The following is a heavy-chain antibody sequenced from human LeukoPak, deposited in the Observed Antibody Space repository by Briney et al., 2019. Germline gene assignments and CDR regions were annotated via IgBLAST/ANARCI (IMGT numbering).Heavy chain of an antibody. J-gene: IGHJ4*02. CDR1: GFTYISYT. Sequence: SGGSLRLSRAASGFTYISYTMNWVRQAPGKGLEWISKITIDGSTTYYADSVKGRFTISRDNAKNSLYLQMNSLRVEDTAMYYCARAWGNDYDLNYWGQGTLVTVSS. CDR2: ITIDGSTT. V-gene: IGHV3-48*04. CDR3: ARAWGNDYDLNY. D-gene: IGHD3-3*01.